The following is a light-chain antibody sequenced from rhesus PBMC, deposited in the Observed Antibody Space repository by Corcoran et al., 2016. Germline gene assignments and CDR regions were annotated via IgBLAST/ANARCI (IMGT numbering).Light chain of an antibody. CDR2: KAS. J-gene: IGKJ3*01. V-gene: IGKV1-22*01. CDR1: QSISSW. CDR3: LQYSSSPFT. Sequence: DIQMTQSPSSLSASVGDTVTITCRASQSISSWLDWYQQTPGKAPKLLIYKASSLQRGVPSRFSGSGAVTDFTLTISSLQPEDCATYYCLQYSSSPFTFGPGTKLDIK.